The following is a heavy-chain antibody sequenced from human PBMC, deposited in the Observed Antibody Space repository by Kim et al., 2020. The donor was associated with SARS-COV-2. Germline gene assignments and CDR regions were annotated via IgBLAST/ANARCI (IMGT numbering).Heavy chain of an antibody. CDR3: AREDNWSERGPFYY. Sequence: GGSLRLSCAASGFTFSSYSMNWVRQAPGKGLEWVSSISSSSSYIYYADSVKGRFTISRDNAKNSLYLQMNSLRAEDTAVYYCAREDNWSERGPFYYWGQGNLVTVSS. CDR1: GFTFSSYS. CDR2: ISSSSSYI. D-gene: IGHD1-20*01. J-gene: IGHJ4*02. V-gene: IGHV3-21*01.